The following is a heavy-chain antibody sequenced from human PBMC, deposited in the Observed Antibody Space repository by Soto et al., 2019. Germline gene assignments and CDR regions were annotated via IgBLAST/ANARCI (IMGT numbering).Heavy chain of an antibody. CDR2: ISGSGGST. CDR1: GFTFSSYA. J-gene: IGHJ4*02. V-gene: IGHV3-23*01. Sequence: EVQLLESGGGLVQPGGSLRLSCAASGFTFSSYAMSWVRQAPGKGLEWVSAISGSGGSTYYADSVKGRFTISRDNSKNTLYLQMNSLRAEDTAVYYCAKDQGGGQQWLVRRYSDLDYWGQGTLVTVSS. D-gene: IGHD6-19*01. CDR3: AKDQGGGQQWLVRRYSDLDY.